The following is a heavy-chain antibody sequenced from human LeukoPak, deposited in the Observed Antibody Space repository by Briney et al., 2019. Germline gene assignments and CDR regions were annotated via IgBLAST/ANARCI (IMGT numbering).Heavy chain of an antibody. Sequence: PSETLSLTRTVSGGSISRYYWSWVPQPAGKGLGWIWRFYTSGSTNYNPSLKSRVTMSVDTSKNQFSLKLSSVTAADTAVYYCARATWDYYDSSGSHAFDIWGQGTMVTVSS. CDR1: GGSISRYY. CDR2: FYTSGST. CDR3: ARATWDYYDSSGSHAFDI. J-gene: IGHJ3*02. V-gene: IGHV4-4*07. D-gene: IGHD3-22*01.